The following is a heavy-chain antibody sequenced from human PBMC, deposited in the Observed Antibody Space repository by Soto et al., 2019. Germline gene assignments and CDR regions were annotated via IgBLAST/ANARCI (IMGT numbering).Heavy chain of an antibody. J-gene: IGHJ4*02. CDR1: GFTFSSYS. V-gene: IGHV3-48*01. CDR2: ISSSSSTI. CDR3: ARDVPRTTDYFDY. D-gene: IGHD4-17*01. Sequence: PGGSLRLSCAASGFTFSSYSMNWVRQAPGKGLEWVSYISSSSSTIYYADSVKGRFTISRDNAKNSLYLQMNSLRAEDTAVYYCARDVPRTTDYFDYWGQGTLVTVSS.